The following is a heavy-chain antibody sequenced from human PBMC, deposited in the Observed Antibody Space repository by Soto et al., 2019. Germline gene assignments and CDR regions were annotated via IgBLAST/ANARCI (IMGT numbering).Heavy chain of an antibody. D-gene: IGHD3-10*01. J-gene: IGHJ6*02. CDR1: GFTFSSYA. Sequence: QVQLVESGGGVVQPGRSLRLSCAASGFTFSSYAMHWVRQAPGKGLEWVAVISYDGSNKYYADSGKARFTFSRDNSKNTRYLQMNSLRAEDTAVYYCVRDGVVVGFGEQPGYGGYYGRDVWVQGTTVTV. CDR2: ISYDGSNK. V-gene: IGHV3-30-3*01. CDR3: VRDGVVVGFGEQPGYGGYYGRDV.